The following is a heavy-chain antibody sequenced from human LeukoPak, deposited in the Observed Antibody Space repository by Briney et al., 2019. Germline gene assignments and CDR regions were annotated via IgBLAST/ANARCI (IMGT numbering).Heavy chain of an antibody. Sequence: ASVKVSCKASGYTFTSYYMHWVRQAPGQGLERMGIINPSGGSTSYPQKFQGRVTMTRDMSTSTVNMELSSLRSEDTAVYYCARGGSYCSGGSCFVDWGQGTLVTVSS. J-gene: IGHJ4*02. CDR2: INPSGGST. V-gene: IGHV1-46*01. CDR1: GYTFTSYY. D-gene: IGHD2-15*01. CDR3: ARGGSYCSGGSCFVD.